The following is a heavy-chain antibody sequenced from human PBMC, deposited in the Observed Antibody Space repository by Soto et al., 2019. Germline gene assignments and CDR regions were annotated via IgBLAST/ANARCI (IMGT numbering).Heavy chain of an antibody. CDR2: ISYDGSNK. CDR1: GFTFSSYA. J-gene: IGHJ5*02. D-gene: IGHD3-9*01. Sequence: GGSLRLSCAASGFTFSSYAMHWVRQAPGKGLEWVAVISYDGSNKYYADSVKGRFTISRDNSKNTLYLQMNSLRAEDTAVYYCARTLRYFDVASEFDLWGQGALVSVS. V-gene: IGHV3-30-3*01. CDR3: ARTLRYFDVASEFDL.